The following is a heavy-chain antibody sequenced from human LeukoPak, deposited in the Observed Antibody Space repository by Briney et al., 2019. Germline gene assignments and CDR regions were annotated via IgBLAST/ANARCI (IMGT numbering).Heavy chain of an antibody. CDR1: GFTFSNYG. V-gene: IGHV3-30*02. CDR3: ARGARGSGTASDY. Sequence: PGGSLRLSCAASGFTFSNYGMHWVRQAPGKGLEWVAFIRYDGSNKYYADSVKGRFTISRDNSKNTLHLQMNSLRAEDTAVYYCARGARGSGTASDYWGQGTLVTVSS. D-gene: IGHD3-10*01. CDR2: IRYDGSNK. J-gene: IGHJ4*02.